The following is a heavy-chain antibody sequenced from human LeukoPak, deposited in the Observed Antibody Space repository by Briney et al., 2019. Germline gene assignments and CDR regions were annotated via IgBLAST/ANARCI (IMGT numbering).Heavy chain of an antibody. CDR2: IIPISGTT. D-gene: IGHD2-2*01. CDR3: ARGGSIVVPAAITDYYYYMDV. Sequence: SVKVSCKTSGGTFTSYAITWVRQAPGQGLEWMGKIIPISGTTNYAQKFQGRVTFTADESTSTAYMELSSLRSEDTAVYYCARGGSIVVPAAITDYYYYMDVWGKGTTVTVSS. J-gene: IGHJ6*03. CDR1: GGTFTSYA. V-gene: IGHV1-69*13.